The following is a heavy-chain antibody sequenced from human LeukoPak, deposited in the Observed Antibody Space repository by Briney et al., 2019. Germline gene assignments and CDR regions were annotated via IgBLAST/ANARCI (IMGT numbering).Heavy chain of an antibody. Sequence: GESLKISCKGSGYSFTSYWIGWVRQMPGKGLEWMGIIYPGDSDTRYSPSFQGQVTISADKSISTAYLQWSSLKASDTAMYYCARWSRFYDFWSGYPAGDYWGQGTLVTVSS. J-gene: IGHJ4*02. CDR3: ARWSRFYDFWSGYPAGDY. CDR2: IYPGDSDT. V-gene: IGHV5-51*01. CDR1: GYSFTSYW. D-gene: IGHD3-3*01.